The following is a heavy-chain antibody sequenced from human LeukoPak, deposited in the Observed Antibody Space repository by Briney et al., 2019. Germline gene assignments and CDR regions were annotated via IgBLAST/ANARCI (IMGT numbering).Heavy chain of an antibody. V-gene: IGHV3-33*08. CDR2: IWYDGSNK. CDR1: GFTFSSYW. D-gene: IGHD2-15*01. CDR3: ARGAYCSGGRCPGAFDI. Sequence: GGSLRLSCAASGFTFSSYWMHWVRQAPGKGLEWVTIIWYDGSNKNYADSVKGRFTISRDNSKNTLYLQMNSLRAEDTAVYYCARGAYCSGGRCPGAFDIWGQGTMVTVSS. J-gene: IGHJ3*02.